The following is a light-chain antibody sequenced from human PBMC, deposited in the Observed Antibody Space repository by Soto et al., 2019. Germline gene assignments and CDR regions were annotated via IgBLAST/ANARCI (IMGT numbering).Light chain of an antibody. V-gene: IGLV2-18*02. Sequence: QSALTQPPSVSGSPGQSVAISCTGTSSDVGSYNRVSWYQQPPGTAPKLMIYDVSDRPSGVPDRFSGSKSGTSASLAITGLQAEDEADYYCQSYDSSLSGVVFGGGTKVTVL. J-gene: IGLJ2*01. CDR1: SSDVGSYNR. CDR3: QSYDSSLSGVV. CDR2: DVS.